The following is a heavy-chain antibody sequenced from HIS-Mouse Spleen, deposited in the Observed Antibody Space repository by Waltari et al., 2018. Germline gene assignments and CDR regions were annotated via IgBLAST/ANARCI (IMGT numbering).Heavy chain of an antibody. CDR3: ARGHDYSNYFDY. V-gene: IGHV1-8*01. CDR1: GYTFTSYD. CDR2: VNPNSGNT. J-gene: IGHJ4*02. D-gene: IGHD4-4*01. Sequence: QVQLVQSGAEVKKPGASVKVSCKASGYTFTSYDINWVRQATGQGLEWMGWVNPNSGNTGYAQEVQGRVTMTRNTSISTAYMELSSLRSEDTAVYYCARGHDYSNYFDYWGQGTLVTVSS.